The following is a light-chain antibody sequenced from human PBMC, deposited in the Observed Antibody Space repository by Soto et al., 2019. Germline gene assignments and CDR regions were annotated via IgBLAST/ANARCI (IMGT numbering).Light chain of an antibody. J-gene: IGKJ4*01. V-gene: IGKV3-11*01. CDR2: DAS. CDR3: QQRSKWPST. Sequence: EIVLTQSPATLSLSPGERATLSCRASQSVSSYLAWYQQKPGQAPRLLIYDASNRATGIPARFSGSGSGTDFTLTISSLAPEDFAVYYCQQRSKWPSTFGGGTKVEIK. CDR1: QSVSSY.